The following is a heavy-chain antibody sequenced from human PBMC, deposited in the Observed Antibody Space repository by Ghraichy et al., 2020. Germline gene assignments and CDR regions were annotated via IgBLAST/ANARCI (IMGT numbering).Heavy chain of an antibody. J-gene: IGHJ6*02. CDR2: INPNSGGT. CDR1: GYTFTGYY. Sequence: ASVVSCKASGYTFTGYYMHWVRQAPGQGLEWMGWINPNSGGTNYAQKFQGWVTMTRDTSISTAYMELSRLRSDDTAVYYCARALREEWRGGAYGMDVWGQGTTVTFSS. CDR3: ARALREEWRGGAYGMDV. V-gene: IGHV1-2*04. D-gene: IGHD3-3*01.